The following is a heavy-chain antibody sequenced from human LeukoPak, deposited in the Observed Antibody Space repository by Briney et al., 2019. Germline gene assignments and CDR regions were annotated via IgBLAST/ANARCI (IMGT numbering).Heavy chain of an antibody. V-gene: IGHV3-23*01. D-gene: IGHD3-10*01. Sequence: GGSLRLSCAASGFTFSNYAMSWVRQAPGKGLEWVPAISGSGDNTFYADSVKGRFTISRDNSQNTLYLQMNSLTAEDTAVYYCANAPYYYAPPGGWGQGTLVTVSS. CDR3: ANAPYYYAPPGG. CDR1: GFTFSNYA. CDR2: ISGSGDNT. J-gene: IGHJ4*02.